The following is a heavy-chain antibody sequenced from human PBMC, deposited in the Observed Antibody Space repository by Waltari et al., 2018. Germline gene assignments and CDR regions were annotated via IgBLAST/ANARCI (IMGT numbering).Heavy chain of an antibody. Sequence: EVKLVESGGGLVHPGGSLRLPCVASGLAVSDTHMSWVRQAPGKGLEWVSIMYPPGSAYNADSVEGRFTISRDISKNMVHLQMNRLRLEDSATYYCATARDEHTAMVYFDNWGQGTLVSVSS. CDR1: GLAVSDTH. CDR3: ATARDEHTAMVYFDN. D-gene: IGHD5-18*01. V-gene: IGHV3-66*02. CDR2: MYPPGSA. J-gene: IGHJ4*02.